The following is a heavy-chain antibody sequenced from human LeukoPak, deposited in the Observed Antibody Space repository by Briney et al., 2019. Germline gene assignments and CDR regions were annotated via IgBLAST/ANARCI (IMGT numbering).Heavy chain of an antibody. Sequence: SETLSLTCAVYGGSFSGYYWSWIRQPPGKGLEWIGEINHSGSTNYNPSLKSRVTISVDTSKKQFSLKLSSVTAADTAVYYCARGYYNWNYWFDPWGQGTLVTVSS. J-gene: IGHJ5*02. D-gene: IGHD1-7*01. CDR1: GGSFSGYY. CDR2: INHSGST. CDR3: ARGYYNWNYWFDP. V-gene: IGHV4-34*01.